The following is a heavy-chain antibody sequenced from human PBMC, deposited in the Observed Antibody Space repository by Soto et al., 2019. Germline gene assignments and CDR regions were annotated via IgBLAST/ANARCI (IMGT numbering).Heavy chain of an antibody. CDR2: ITPALHLT. V-gene: IGHV1-69*09. D-gene: IGHD2-2*03. Sequence: QVQPQQSGAEVKRPGSSVKVSCKASGVSFNSYGFAWVRQAPGQGLEWLGKITPALHLTNYAQSFQGRVTITADTSTSTLYLELTSLTSKDTAVYYCAWMKMARLDHWGQGTLVTVSS. J-gene: IGHJ4*02. CDR3: AWMKMARLDH. CDR1: GVSFNSYG.